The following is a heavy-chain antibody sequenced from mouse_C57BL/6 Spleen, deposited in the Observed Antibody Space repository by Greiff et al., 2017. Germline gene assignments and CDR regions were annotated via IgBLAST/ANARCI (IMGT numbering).Heavy chain of an antibody. CDR2: IYPRDGST. CDR1: GYTFTSYD. V-gene: IGHV1-85*01. Sequence: QVQLQQSGAELVKPGASVKLSCKASGYTFTSYDINWVKQRPGQGLEWIGWIYPRDGSTKYNEKFKGKATLTVDTSSSTAYMELHSLTSEDSAVYFCARTSYYGSSYYCDYWGQGTTLTVSS. CDR3: ARTSYYGSSYYCDY. D-gene: IGHD1-1*01. J-gene: IGHJ2*01.